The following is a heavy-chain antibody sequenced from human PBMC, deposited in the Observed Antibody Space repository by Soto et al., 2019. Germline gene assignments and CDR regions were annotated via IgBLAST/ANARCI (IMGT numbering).Heavy chain of an antibody. Sequence: GGSLRLSCAASGFTFSSYAMTWVRQAPGKGLEWVSLISNGGGTKYYADSVKGRFNITRNNAKNTLYLQVSIRGAEDTGVYYCAKHPHSGSGRYCDEGGQGTRVSVS. CDR3: AKHPHSGSGRYCDE. CDR2: ISNGGGTK. J-gene: IGHJ4*02. CDR1: GFTFSSYA. V-gene: IGHV3-23*01. D-gene: IGHD5-12*01.